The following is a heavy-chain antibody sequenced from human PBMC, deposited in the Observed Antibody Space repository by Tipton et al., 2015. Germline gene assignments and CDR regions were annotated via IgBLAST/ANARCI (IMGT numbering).Heavy chain of an antibody. Sequence: SLRLSCAASGFTFSTYAMHWVRQAPGKGLEWVAVIWSDGTQKYYADSVKGRFTISRDTSMDTLYLQMDSLRVEDTAVYFCARGGSVAGAFDYWGQGTLVTVSS. CDR3: ARGGSVAGAFDY. CDR1: GFTFSTYA. J-gene: IGHJ4*02. V-gene: IGHV3-33*08. D-gene: IGHD6-19*01. CDR2: IWSDGTQK.